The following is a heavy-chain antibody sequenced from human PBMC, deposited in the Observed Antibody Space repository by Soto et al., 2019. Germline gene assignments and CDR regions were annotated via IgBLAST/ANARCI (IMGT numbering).Heavy chain of an antibody. CDR2: IIPIFGPA. Sequence: GASVKVSCKASGGTFSSYAISWVRQAPGQGLEWMGGIIPIFGPANYAQKFQGRVTITEDESTSTAYMELSSLRSEDTAVYYCARCLRLRSDILPGPPHGAFDIWGQGTMVTVSS. CDR3: ARCLRLRSDILPGPPHGAFDI. J-gene: IGHJ3*02. V-gene: IGHV1-69*13. D-gene: IGHD3-9*01. CDR1: GGTFSSYA.